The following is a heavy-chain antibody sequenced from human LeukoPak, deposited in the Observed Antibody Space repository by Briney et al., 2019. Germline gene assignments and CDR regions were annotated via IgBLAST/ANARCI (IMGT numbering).Heavy chain of an antibody. CDR1: GFTFSSYS. V-gene: IGHV3-48*02. J-gene: IGHJ4*02. Sequence: GGSLRLSCAASGFTFSSYSMNWVRQAPGKGLEWVSYISSSSSTIYYADSVKGRFTISRDNAKNSLYLQMNSLRDEDTAVYYCARGYYYDSSALTPTDHWGQGTLVTVSS. CDR3: ARGYYYDSSALTPTDH. CDR2: ISSSSSTI. D-gene: IGHD3-22*01.